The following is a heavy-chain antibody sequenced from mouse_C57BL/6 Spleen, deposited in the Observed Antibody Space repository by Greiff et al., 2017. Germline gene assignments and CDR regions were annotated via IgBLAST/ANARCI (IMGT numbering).Heavy chain of an antibody. J-gene: IGHJ2*01. CDR2: INPSTGGT. V-gene: IGHV1-42*01. Sequence: VQLQQPGPELVKPGASVKISCKASGYSFTGYYMNWVKQSPEKSLEWIGEINPSTGGTTYNQKFKAKATLTVDKSSSTAYMQLKSLTSEDSAVYYCARWWFDYWGQGTTLTVSS. CDR3: ARWWFDY. CDR1: GYSFTGYY. D-gene: IGHD1-1*02.